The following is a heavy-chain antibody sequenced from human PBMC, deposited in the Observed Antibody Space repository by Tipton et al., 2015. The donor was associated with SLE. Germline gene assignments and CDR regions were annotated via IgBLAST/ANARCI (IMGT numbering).Heavy chain of an antibody. V-gene: IGHV1-8*02. CDR2: MNPNSGNT. J-gene: IGHJ6*02. CDR1: GYTFTSYD. CDR3: ARDNGVVPAMDV. D-gene: IGHD2-2*01. Sequence: QLVQSGAEVKKPGASVKVSCKASGYTFTSYDINWVRQATGQGLEWMGWMNPNSGNTSYAQKFQGRVTMTRDTSTSTVYMELSSLRSDDTAVYYCARDNGVVPAMDVWGQGTTVTVSS.